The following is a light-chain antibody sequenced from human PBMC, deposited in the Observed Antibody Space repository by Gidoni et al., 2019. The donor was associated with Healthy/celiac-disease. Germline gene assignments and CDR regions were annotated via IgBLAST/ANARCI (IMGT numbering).Light chain of an antibody. CDR1: QSVLYSSNNKNY. J-gene: IGKJ5*01. V-gene: IGKV4-1*01. CDR3: QQDYSTPVT. CDR2: WAS. Sequence: DIVMTQPPDPLAVSLGERATINCKSSQSVLYSSNNKNYLAWYQQKPGQPPKLLIYWASTRESGVPDRFSGSGSGTDFTLTISSLQAEDVAVYYCQQDYSTPVTFGQGTRLEIK.